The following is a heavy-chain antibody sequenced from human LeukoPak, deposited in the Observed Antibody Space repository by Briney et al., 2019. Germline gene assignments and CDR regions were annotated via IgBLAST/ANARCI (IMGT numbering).Heavy chain of an antibody. V-gene: IGHV3-30*18. Sequence: GGSLRLSCAASRFTFSSYGMHWVRQAPGKGLEWVAVISYDGSNKYYADSVKGRFTISRDNSKNTLYLQINSLRAEDTAVYYCAKDHRGSSWYPNFDYWGQGTLVTVSS. CDR1: RFTFSSYG. D-gene: IGHD6-13*01. CDR3: AKDHRGSSWYPNFDY. CDR2: ISYDGSNK. J-gene: IGHJ4*02.